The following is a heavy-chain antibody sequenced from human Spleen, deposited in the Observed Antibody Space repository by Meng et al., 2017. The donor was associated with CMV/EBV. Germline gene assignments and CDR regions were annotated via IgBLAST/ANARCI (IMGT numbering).Heavy chain of an antibody. V-gene: IGHV3-21*01. Sequence: AASRFPFISYRMNWVRQAPRQGLEWVSFISSSSSYIFYADSEKGRLTISPDTASPSLFLPLHRLRPAHTSVYYCAGAFPGGYYTNDYWGQGTLVTVS. J-gene: IGHJ4*02. CDR3: AGAFPGGYYTNDY. CDR1: RFPFISYR. CDR2: ISSSSSYI. D-gene: IGHD3-10*01.